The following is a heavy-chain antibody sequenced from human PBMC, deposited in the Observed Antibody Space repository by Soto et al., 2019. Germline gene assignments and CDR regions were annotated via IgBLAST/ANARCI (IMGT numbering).Heavy chain of an antibody. CDR3: ARSRKSGDGGAFDI. Sequence: SVKVPVTASGGTFTSYASIWVRQAPGQGPEWMGGIIPIFGTANYEQKFQGRVTITADESTSTAYMELSSLRSEDTAVYYCARSRKSGDGGAFDIWGQGTMVTVSS. V-gene: IGHV1-69*13. CDR1: GGTFTSYA. J-gene: IGHJ3*02. CDR2: IIPIFGTA.